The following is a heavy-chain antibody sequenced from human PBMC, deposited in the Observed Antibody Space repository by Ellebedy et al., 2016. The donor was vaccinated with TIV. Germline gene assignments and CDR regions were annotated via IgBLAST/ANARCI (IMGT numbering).Heavy chain of an antibody. V-gene: IGHV3-30*02. CDR2: IQYDGSDK. D-gene: IGHD2-21*01. CDR3: AKLIQHTDRGAVDI. Sequence: PGGSLRLSCAASGFSFRYYGMYWVRQAPGKGLEWAEFIQYDGSDKNYSDSVKGRFTVSRDSSKNTLYLQMNSLRPEDTAVYYCAKLIQHTDRGAVDIWGQGTMVTVSS. J-gene: IGHJ3*02. CDR1: GFSFRYYG.